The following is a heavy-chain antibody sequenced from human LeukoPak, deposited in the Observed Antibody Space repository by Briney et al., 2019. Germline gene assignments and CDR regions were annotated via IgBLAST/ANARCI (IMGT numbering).Heavy chain of an antibody. CDR3: ARSHGGLYYGGGWFDP. Sequence: SETLSLTCTVSGGSISSSSYYWSWIRQPPGKGLEWIGYIYYSGSTNYNPSLKSRVTISVDTSKNQFSLKLTSVTAADTAVYYCARSHGGLYYGGGWFDPWGQGTLVTVSS. CDR1: GGSISSSSYY. D-gene: IGHD4-23*01. V-gene: IGHV4-61*05. CDR2: IYYSGST. J-gene: IGHJ5*02.